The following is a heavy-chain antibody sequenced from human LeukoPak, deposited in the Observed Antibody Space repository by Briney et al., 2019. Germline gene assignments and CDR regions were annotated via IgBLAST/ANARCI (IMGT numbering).Heavy chain of an antibody. CDR1: GGSFSGYY. D-gene: IGHD3-3*01. CDR3: ARDRGGIGGYFDY. J-gene: IGHJ4*02. CDR2: INHSGST. Sequence: PSETLSLTCAVYGGSFSGYYWSWIRQPPGKGLEWIGEINHSGSTNYNPSLKSRVTISVDTSKNQFSLKLSSVTAADTAVYYCARDRGGIGGYFDYWGQGALVTVSS. V-gene: IGHV4-34*01.